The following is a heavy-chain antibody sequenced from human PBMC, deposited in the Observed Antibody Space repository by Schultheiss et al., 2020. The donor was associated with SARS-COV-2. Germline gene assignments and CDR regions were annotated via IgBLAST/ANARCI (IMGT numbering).Heavy chain of an antibody. D-gene: IGHD2-15*01. CDR1: GGSVSSGSYY. Sequence: SETLSLTCTVSGGSVSSGSYYWSWIRQPPGKGLEWIGYIYYSGSTNYNPSLKSRVTISVDTSKNQFSLKLSSVSAADTAVYYCARFSPYCSGGSCHNWFDPWGQGTLVTVSS. V-gene: IGHV4-61*01. CDR3: ARFSPYCSGGSCHNWFDP. J-gene: IGHJ5*02. CDR2: IYYSGST.